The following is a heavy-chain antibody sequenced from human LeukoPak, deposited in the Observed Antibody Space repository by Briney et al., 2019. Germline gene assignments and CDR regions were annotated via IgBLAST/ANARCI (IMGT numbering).Heavy chain of an antibody. D-gene: IGHD2-21*01. CDR3: ARITYCGGDCYYYGMDV. V-gene: IGHV3-66*01. CDR1: GFTVSSNY. J-gene: IGHJ6*02. Sequence: GGSLRLSCAASGFTVSSNYMSWVRQAPGKGLEWVSVIYSGGSTYYADSVKGRFTISRDNAKNSLYLQMNSLRAEDTAVYYCARITYCGGDCYYYGMDVWGQGTTVTVSS. CDR2: IYSGGST.